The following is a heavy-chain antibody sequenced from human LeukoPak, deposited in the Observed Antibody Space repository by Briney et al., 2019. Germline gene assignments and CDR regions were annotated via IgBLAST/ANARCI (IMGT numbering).Heavy chain of an antibody. V-gene: IGHV4-30-4*08. D-gene: IGHD3-22*01. Sequence: SLTLSLTCTVSGGSISCGDYYWSLIRQPPGKSLEWNGYIYYSGSTYYNPSLKSRVTISVDTSKNQFSLKLSSVTAAETAMYYSPRYSQNNDSSGYFQGFHYRRHGTLVTLSS. CDR1: GGSISCGDYY. J-gene: IGHJ4*01. CDR2: IYYSGST. CDR3: PRYSQNNDSSGYFQGFHY.